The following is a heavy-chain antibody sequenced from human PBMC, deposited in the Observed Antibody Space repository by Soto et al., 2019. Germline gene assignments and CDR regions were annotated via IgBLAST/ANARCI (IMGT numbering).Heavy chain of an antibody. V-gene: IGHV1-3*05. CDR2: INAGNGNT. D-gene: IGHD6-19*01. CDR1: GYTFTGYA. Sequence: QVQLVQSGAEEKKPGASVKVSCKASGYTFTGYAMHWVRQAPGQRLEWMGRINAGNGNTKYSRKFQGRVTITRDTSASTAYMELSSLRSEDTAVYYCARAVAVPADFDYWGQGTLVTVSS. CDR3: ARAVAVPADFDY. J-gene: IGHJ4*02.